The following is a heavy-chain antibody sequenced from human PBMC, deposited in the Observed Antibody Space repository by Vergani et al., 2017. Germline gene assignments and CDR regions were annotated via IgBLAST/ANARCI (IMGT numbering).Heavy chain of an antibody. V-gene: IGHV4-38-2*01. CDR2: IYHSGSS. CDR1: GYSIRSGYY. J-gene: IGHJ4*02. D-gene: IGHD3-10*01. CDR3: ARLPYYYAPGSYSPFDY. Sequence: QVQLQESGPGLVKPSETLSLTCAVSGYSIRSGYYWGWIRQPPGKGLEWIGSIYHSGSSYYNPSLKSRVTVSVDTSKNQFSLKLSSVTAAVTAVYYCARLPYYYAPGSYSPFDYWDQGTLIAVSS.